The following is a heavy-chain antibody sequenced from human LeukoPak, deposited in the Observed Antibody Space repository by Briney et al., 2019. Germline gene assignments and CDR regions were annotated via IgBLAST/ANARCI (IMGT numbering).Heavy chain of an antibody. Sequence: PGGSLRLSCAASGFTFSSYAMCWVRQAPGKGLEWRSYISSSSNYKNYADSVQGRFTISRDNATSSLYLQMNGLRAVDTAVYYCARHGLYDSTDYWTFQHWGQGTLVTVSS. CDR3: ARHGLYDSTDYWTFQH. CDR1: GFTFSSYA. CDR2: ISSSSNYK. J-gene: IGHJ1*01. V-gene: IGHV3-21*05. D-gene: IGHD3-22*01.